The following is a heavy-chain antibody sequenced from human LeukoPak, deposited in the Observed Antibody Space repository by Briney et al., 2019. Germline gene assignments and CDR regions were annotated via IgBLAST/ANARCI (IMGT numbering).Heavy chain of an antibody. V-gene: IGHV4-30-2*01. Sequence: PSETLSLTCAVSGGSISSGGYSWTWIRQPPGKGLEWIGSISHSGPTSYSPSLKSRVTISVDTSKNQFSLKLSSVTAADTAVYYCARGNWNYGLWGQGTLVTVSS. CDR2: ISHSGPT. D-gene: IGHD1-7*01. J-gene: IGHJ4*02. CDR1: GGSISSGGYS. CDR3: ARGNWNYGL.